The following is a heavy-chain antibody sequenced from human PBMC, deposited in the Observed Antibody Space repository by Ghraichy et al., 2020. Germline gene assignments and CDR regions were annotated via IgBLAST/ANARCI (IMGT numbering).Heavy chain of an antibody. V-gene: IGHV3-33*06. Sequence: GGSLRLSCAASGFTFSSYGMHWVRQAPGKGLEWVAVIWYDGSNKYYADSVKGRFTISRDNSKNTLYLQMNSLRAEDTAVYYCAKDQAMTELHYYYGMDVWGQGTTVTVSS. CDR2: IWYDGSNK. D-gene: IGHD3-10*01. CDR3: AKDQAMTELHYYYGMDV. CDR1: GFTFSSYG. J-gene: IGHJ6*02.